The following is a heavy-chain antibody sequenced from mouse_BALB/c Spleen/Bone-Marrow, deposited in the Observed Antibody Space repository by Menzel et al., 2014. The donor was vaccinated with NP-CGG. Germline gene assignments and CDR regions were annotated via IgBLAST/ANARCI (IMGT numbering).Heavy chain of an antibody. V-gene: IGHV2-3*01. Sequence: QVQLKQSGPGLVAPSQSLSITCTVSGFSLPSSGVSWVRQPPGPGLEWLGVIWGDGSTNYHSALISRLSISKDNSKSQVVGKLNRLQTDDTATDYCRGGPGVAYWGQGTLVTVSA. CDR3: RGGPGVAY. CDR1: GFSLPSSG. J-gene: IGHJ3*01. D-gene: IGHD3-3*01. CDR2: IWGDGST.